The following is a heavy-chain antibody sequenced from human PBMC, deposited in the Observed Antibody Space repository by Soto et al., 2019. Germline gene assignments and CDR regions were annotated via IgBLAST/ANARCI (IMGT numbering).Heavy chain of an antibody. V-gene: IGHV3-30-3*01. CDR1: GFTFSSYA. CDR2: ISYDGSNK. Sequence: QVQLVESGGGVVQPGRSLRLSCAASGFTFSSYAMHWVRQAPGKGLEWVAVISYDGSNKYYADSVKGRFTISRDNSKHTLYLQMNSLRAEDTAVYYFARGGDFWSGSPPYYSYGMDVWGQGTTVTVSS. CDR3: ARGGDFWSGSPPYYSYGMDV. J-gene: IGHJ6*02. D-gene: IGHD3-3*01.